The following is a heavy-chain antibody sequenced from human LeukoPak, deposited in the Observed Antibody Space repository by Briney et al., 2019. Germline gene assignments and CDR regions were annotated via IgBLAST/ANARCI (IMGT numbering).Heavy chain of an antibody. CDR1: GFTFSSYA. D-gene: IGHD3-9*01. J-gene: IGHJ4*02. Sequence: GGSLRLSCAASGFTFSSYAMSWVRQAPGKGLEWVSAISGSGGSTYYADSVKGRFTISRDNSKNTLYLQMNSLRAEDTAVYYCAKVPPLYDNLTGYQDYWGQGTLVTVSS. CDR2: ISGSGGST. V-gene: IGHV3-23*01. CDR3: AKVPPLYDNLTGYQDY.